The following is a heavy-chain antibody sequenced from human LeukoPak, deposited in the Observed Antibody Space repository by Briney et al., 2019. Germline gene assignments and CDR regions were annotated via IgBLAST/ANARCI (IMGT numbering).Heavy chain of an antibody. CDR2: INLDGSVK. CDR1: GFTFSGYW. V-gene: IGHV3-7*01. D-gene: IGHD3-22*01. J-gene: IGHJ4*02. CDR3: ATSDDSSGSD. Sequence: PGGSLRLSCAASGFTFSGYWMCWVRQAPGKGLEWVANINLDGSVKHYVDSAKGRSTISRDNAKNSLYLQMNYLRAEDTALYYCATSDDSSGSDWGQGTLVTVSS.